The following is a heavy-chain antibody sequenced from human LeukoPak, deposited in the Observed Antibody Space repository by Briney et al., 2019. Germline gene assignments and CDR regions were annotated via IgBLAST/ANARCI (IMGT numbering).Heavy chain of an antibody. J-gene: IGHJ1*01. Sequence: GGSLRLSCAASGFTISTYWKHWVRHAPGKGLVWVSRIKSDGSTNYADSVKGRFTISRDNAKNTVSLQMNSLRPEDTGVYYCARAPSEIGGYYPEYFRHWGQGTLVTVSS. CDR2: IKSDGST. CDR1: GFTISTYW. CDR3: ARAPSEIGGYYPEYFRH. D-gene: IGHD3-22*01. V-gene: IGHV3-74*01.